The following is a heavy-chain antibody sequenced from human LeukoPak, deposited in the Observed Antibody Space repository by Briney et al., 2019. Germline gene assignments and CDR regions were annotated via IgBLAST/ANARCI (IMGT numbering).Heavy chain of an antibody. CDR2: INPNSGAT. Sequence: ASVKVSCKASGYTFTGYYMHWVRQAPGQGLEWMGWINPNSGATNYPQKFQGRVTMTRATSISTAYMELSRLRSDDTAVYYCARDGSSNGLGENWFDPWGQGTLVTVSS. D-gene: IGHD3-10*01. CDR3: ARDGSSNGLGENWFDP. CDR1: GYTFTGYY. V-gene: IGHV1-2*02. J-gene: IGHJ5*02.